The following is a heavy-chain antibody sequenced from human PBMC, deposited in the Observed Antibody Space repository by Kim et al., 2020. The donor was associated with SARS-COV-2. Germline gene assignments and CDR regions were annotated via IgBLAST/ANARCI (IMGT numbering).Heavy chain of an antibody. D-gene: IGHD3-10*01. J-gene: IGHJ2*01. CDR1: GFGVNTYY. Sequence: GGSLRLSCAPSGFGVNTYYMSWIRLTPGKGLEWLSIIYSADSTFYADSVKGRFTISRDSSKNTLFLQMNSLRVEDTAVYYCARGPSITYFDLWGRGTRVTVSS. CDR3: ARGPSITYFDL. V-gene: IGHV3-66*01. CDR2: IYSADST.